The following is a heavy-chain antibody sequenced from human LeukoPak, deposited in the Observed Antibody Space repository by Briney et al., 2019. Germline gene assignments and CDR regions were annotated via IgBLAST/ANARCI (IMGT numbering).Heavy chain of an antibody. CDR2: FDPEDGET. J-gene: IGHJ4*02. Sequence: GASVKVSCKVSGYTLTELSMHWVRQAPGKGLEWMGGFDPEDGETIYAQKFQGRVTITADKSTSTAYMELSSLRSEDTAVYYCARETTGYYYVYWGQGTLVTVSS. CDR3: ARETTGYYYVY. D-gene: IGHD3-22*01. CDR1: GYTLTELS. V-gene: IGHV1-24*01.